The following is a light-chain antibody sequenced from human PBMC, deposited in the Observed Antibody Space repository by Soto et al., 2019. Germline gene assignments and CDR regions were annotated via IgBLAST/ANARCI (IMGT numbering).Light chain of an antibody. V-gene: IGKV1-39*01. CDR2: ATS. CDR1: QSISSS. CDR3: LQDINYPWT. J-gene: IGKJ1*01. Sequence: DIQMTQSPSSLSASVGDRVTITCRASQSISSSLSWYQQKPGKAPKLLIYATSSLQSGVPSRFRGSGSGTDFTLNISTLQPEDFATYYCLQDINYPWTFGQGTKVDIK.